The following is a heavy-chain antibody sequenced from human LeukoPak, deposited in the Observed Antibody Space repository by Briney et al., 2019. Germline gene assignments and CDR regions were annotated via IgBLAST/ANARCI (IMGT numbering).Heavy chain of an antibody. CDR2: MNPNTGNT. Sequence: ASVKVSCKASGHTFTAYDINWKRQPPGQGLEWMGLMNPNTGNTGYAQQFQGRVTMTRNTSITTAYMQLTGLTSEDTAVYYCARARDCNGGRCYVWFDPWGQGTLVTVSS. CDR3: ARARDCNGGRCYVWFDP. J-gene: IGHJ5*02. V-gene: IGHV1-8*01. CDR1: GHTFTAYD. D-gene: IGHD2-15*01.